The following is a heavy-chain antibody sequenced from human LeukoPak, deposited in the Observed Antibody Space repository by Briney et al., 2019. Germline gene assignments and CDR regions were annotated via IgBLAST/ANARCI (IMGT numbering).Heavy chain of an antibody. CDR1: GFTFSDYN. D-gene: IGHD3-10*01. CDR3: ASSRVSGDWYFDL. V-gene: IGHV3-48*04. J-gene: IGHJ2*01. CDR2: ISTTSSTI. Sequence: GGSLRLSCAASGFTFSDYNMNWVRQAPGKGLEWLSYISTTSSTIYYADSVKGRLTISRDNASNSLYLQMNSLRAEDTAVDFCASSRVSGDWYFDLWGRGTLVTVSS.